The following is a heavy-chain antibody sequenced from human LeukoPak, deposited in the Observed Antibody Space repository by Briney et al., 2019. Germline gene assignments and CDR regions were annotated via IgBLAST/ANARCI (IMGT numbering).Heavy chain of an antibody. CDR1: GGTFSSYA. D-gene: IGHD2-2*02. V-gene: IGHV1-69*01. J-gene: IGHJ6*03. Sequence: SSVKLSCKASGGTFSSYAISWVRQAPGQGLEWMGGIIPIFGTANYAQKFQGRVTITADESTSTAYMELSSLRSEDTAVYYCARALYCRSASCYTAYYYYMDVWGEGTTVTVSS. CDR2: IIPIFGTA. CDR3: ARALYCRSASCYTAYYYYMDV.